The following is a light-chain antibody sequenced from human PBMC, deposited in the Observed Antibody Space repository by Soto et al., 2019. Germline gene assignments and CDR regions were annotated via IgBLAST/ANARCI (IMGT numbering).Light chain of an antibody. CDR2: EGS. V-gene: IGLV2-23*01. CDR1: SSDVGSYNL. Sequence: QSALTQPASLSGSHGQSITISCTGTSSDVGSYNLVSWYQQHPGKAPKLMIYEGSKRPSGVSNRFSGSKSGNTASLTISGLQAEDEADYSCCSYAGSRTLVFGGGTKLTVL. J-gene: IGLJ2*01. CDR3: CSYAGSRTLV.